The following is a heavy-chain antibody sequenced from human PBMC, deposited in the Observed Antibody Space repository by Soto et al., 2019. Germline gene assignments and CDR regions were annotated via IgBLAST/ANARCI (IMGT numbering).Heavy chain of an antibody. CDR2: IYYSGST. D-gene: IGHD6-13*01. CDR1: GGSISSGGYY. J-gene: IGHJ4*02. V-gene: IGHV4-31*03. Sequence: LSLTCTVSGGSISSGGYYWSWIRQHPGKGLEWIGYIYYSGSTYYNPSLKSRVTISVDTSKNQFSLKLSSVTAADTAVYYCARASVAAAGTTDYWGQGTLVTVSS. CDR3: ARASVAAAGTTDY.